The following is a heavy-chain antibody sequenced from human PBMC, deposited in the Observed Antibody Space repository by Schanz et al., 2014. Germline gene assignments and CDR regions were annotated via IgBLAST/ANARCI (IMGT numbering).Heavy chain of an antibody. CDR3: AREMGRRFFDYNYGMDV. Sequence: QVQLQESGPGLVKPSQTLSLTCTVSGDSISSYSYYWTWIRQPAGKGLEWIGRIYTGGSTIYNPSLKSRVPISEDTSRSHFSRKLSSVTAADTAVYYCAREMGRRFFDYNYGMDVWGQGTSVTVS. CDR1: GDSISSYSYY. V-gene: IGHV4-61*02. CDR2: IYTGGST. D-gene: IGHD3-3*01. J-gene: IGHJ6*02.